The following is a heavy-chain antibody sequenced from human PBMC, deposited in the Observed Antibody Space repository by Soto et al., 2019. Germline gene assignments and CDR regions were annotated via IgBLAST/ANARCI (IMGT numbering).Heavy chain of an antibody. CDR1: GFTFSLYS. Sequence: EGSLRLSCAASGFTFSLYSMIWVRQAPGKGLEWVASITSSSSYIYYEDSLKGRFTISRDNAKNSLFLQLDSLRAEDTAVYFCVRARSTDSRPDYWGQGTLVTVSS. CDR3: VRARSTDSRPDY. V-gene: IGHV3-21*01. D-gene: IGHD3-22*01. CDR2: ITSSSSYI. J-gene: IGHJ4*02.